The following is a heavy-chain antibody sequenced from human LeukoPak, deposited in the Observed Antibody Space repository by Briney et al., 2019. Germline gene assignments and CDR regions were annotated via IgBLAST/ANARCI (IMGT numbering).Heavy chain of an antibody. J-gene: IGHJ4*02. Sequence: SETLSLTCAVYGGSFSGYYWSWIRQPPGRGLEWIGEISHSGSTNYNPSLKSRVTISVDTSKNQFSLKLSSVTAADTAVFHYGNLDYWGQGTLVTVSS. V-gene: IGHV4-34*01. CDR1: GGSFSGYY. CDR3: GNLDY. CDR2: ISHSGST.